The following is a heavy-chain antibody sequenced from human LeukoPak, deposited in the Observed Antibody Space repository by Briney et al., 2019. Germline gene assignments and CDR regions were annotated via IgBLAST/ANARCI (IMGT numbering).Heavy chain of an antibody. CDR1: GYSVTSYW. V-gene: IGHV5-51*01. D-gene: IGHD2-2*01. CDR2: IYPGDSDT. Sequence: PGESLKISCKGSGYSVTSYWIGWVRQLAGKGLEWMGIIYPGDSDTRYSPSFQGQVTISADKSISTAYLQWSSLKASDTAMYYCARTLPKCTSTSCESFAFGYWGQGTLVTVSS. CDR3: ARTLPKCTSTSCESFAFGY. J-gene: IGHJ4*02.